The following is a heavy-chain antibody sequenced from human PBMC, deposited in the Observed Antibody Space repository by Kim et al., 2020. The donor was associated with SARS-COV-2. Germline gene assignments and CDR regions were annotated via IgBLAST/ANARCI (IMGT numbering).Heavy chain of an antibody. D-gene: IGHD1-26*01. CDR3: AKDQSGNYYYYSDMDV. CDR2: ISGGGDTI. V-gene: IGHV3-23*01. CDR1: GFRFSSHA. Sequence: GGSLRLSCVASGFRFSSHAMTWVRQAPGKGLERVSIISGGGDTIYYADSVKGRFTVSRDNSKNTLYLQMNSLRAEDTALYFCAKDQSGNYYYYSDMDVWG. J-gene: IGHJ6*03.